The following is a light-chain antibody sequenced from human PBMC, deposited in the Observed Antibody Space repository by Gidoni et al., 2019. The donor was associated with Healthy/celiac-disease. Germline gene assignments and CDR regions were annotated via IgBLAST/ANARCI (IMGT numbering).Light chain of an antibody. CDR1: QSVSSY. J-gene: IGKJ4*01. Sequence: EIVLTQSPATLSLSPGERAPLSCRPSQSVSSYLAWYQQKPGQAPRLLIYDASNRATGIPARSSGSGSGTDFTLTISSLEPEDFAVYYCQQRSNWPLTFGGGTKVEIK. CDR2: DAS. V-gene: IGKV3-11*01. CDR3: QQRSNWPLT.